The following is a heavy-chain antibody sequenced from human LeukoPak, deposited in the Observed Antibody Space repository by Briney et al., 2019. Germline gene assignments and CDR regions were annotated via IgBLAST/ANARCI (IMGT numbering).Heavy chain of an antibody. CDR3: ARRYYWGSSDYFDY. CDR1: GYTFTSFW. D-gene: IGHD7-27*01. J-gene: IGHJ4*02. CDR2: IYPGDSDT. V-gene: IGHV5-51*01. Sequence: GESLKISCKGSGYTFTSFWIGWVRQMPGKGLEWMGIIYPGDSDTTYSPSFQGQVTISADRSITTAYLQWSSLKASDTAMYYCARRYYWGSSDYFDYWGQGTLVTVSP.